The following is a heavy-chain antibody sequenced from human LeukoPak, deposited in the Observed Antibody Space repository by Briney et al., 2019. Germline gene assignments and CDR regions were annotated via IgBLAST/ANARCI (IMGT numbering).Heavy chain of an antibody. CDR1: GYTFTGYY. J-gene: IGHJ3*02. Sequence: GASVKVSCKASGYTFTGYYMHWVRRAPGQGLEWRERINPNIGGTNYAQKFQGRVTMTRETSISTAYMELSRLRSDDTAVYYCAREYDYYDSSGYPRRDAFDIWGQGTMVTVSS. CDR2: INPNIGGT. CDR3: AREYDYYDSSGYPRRDAFDI. V-gene: IGHV1-2*06. D-gene: IGHD3-22*01.